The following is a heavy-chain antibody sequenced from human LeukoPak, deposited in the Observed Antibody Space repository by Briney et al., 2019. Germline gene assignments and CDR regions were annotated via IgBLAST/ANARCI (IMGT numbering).Heavy chain of an antibody. CDR1: GGSISSGGYY. J-gene: IGHJ5*02. D-gene: IGHD3-16*01. CDR3: ARVFWAYRNWFDP. V-gene: IGHV4-31*03. Sequence: SETLSLTCTVSGGSISSGGYYWSWIRQHPGEGLEWIGYIYYSGSTYYNPSLKSRVTISVDTSKNQFSLKLSSVTAADTAVYYCARVFWAYRNWFDPWGQGTLVTVSS. CDR2: IYYSGST.